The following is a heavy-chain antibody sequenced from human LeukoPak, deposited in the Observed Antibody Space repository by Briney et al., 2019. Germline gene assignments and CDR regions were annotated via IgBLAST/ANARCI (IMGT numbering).Heavy chain of an antibody. CDR3: ARVAAAGHFDY. CDR2: IYYSGST. D-gene: IGHD6-13*01. Sequence: PLETLSLTCTVSGGSISSSSYYWSWIRQPPGKGLEWIGYIYYSGSTNYNPSLKSRVTISVDTSKNQFSLKLSSVTAADTAVYYCARVAAAGHFDYWDQGTLVTVSS. V-gene: IGHV4-61*01. J-gene: IGHJ4*02. CDR1: GGSISSSSYY.